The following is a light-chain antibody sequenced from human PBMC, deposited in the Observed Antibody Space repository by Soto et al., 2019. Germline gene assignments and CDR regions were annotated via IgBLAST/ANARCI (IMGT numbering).Light chain of an antibody. CDR1: QTISSW. J-gene: IGKJ1*01. CDR2: TAS. Sequence: DIQITQSPSTLSGSVGDKVTITCRASQTISSWLAWYQQKPGKAPMLLIYTASTLKSGVPSRFSGSRSGTEFTLTISSLQSDDFATYYCQHYNSYSEAFGQGTKVDIK. V-gene: IGKV1-5*03. CDR3: QHYNSYSEA.